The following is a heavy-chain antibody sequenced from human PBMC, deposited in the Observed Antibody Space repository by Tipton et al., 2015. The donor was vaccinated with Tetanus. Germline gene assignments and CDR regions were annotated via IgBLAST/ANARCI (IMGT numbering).Heavy chain of an antibody. D-gene: IGHD1-1*01. V-gene: IGHV5-51*01. CDR3: AKVSAPGTIATGNFDY. Sequence: QLVQSGAEAKKPGESLKISCRGSGYSFSSYWIAWVRQGPGKGLEWMGIFFPGDSESRYSPSFQGQVTMSGDNSIRTAYLQWNSLRASDTATYYCAKVSAPGTIATGNFDYWGQGTPVTVSS. CDR1: GYSFSSYW. J-gene: IGHJ4*02. CDR2: FFPGDSES.